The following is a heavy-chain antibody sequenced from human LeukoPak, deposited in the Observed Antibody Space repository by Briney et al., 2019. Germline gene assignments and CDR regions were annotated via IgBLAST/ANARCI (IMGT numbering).Heavy chain of an antibody. V-gene: IGHV4-39*07. Sequence: PSETLSLTCTVSGDSISKDYYCWAWIRQPPGKGLEWIGTIYNNANTYYNPPLESRVTMSVDTSKNQISLTLTSVTAADTAVYYCARDHIDGFNPNNWFDPWGQGTLVTVSS. CDR3: ARDHIDGFNPNNWFDP. J-gene: IGHJ5*02. CDR2: IYNNANT. CDR1: GDSISKDYYC. D-gene: IGHD5-24*01.